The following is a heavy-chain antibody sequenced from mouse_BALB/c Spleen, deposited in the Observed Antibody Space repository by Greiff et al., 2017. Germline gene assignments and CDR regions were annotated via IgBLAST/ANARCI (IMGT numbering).Heavy chain of an antibody. D-gene: IGHD3-1*01. Sequence: QVQLQQPGAELVKPGAPVKLSCKASGYTFTSYWMNWVKQRPGRGLEWIGRIDPSDSETHYNQKFKDKATLTVDKSSSTAYIQLSSLTSEDSAVYYCARGGYVGSHYYAMDYWGQGTSVTVSS. J-gene: IGHJ4*01. CDR2: IDPSDSET. V-gene: IGHV1-69*02. CDR3: ARGGYVGSHYYAMDY. CDR1: GYTFTSYW.